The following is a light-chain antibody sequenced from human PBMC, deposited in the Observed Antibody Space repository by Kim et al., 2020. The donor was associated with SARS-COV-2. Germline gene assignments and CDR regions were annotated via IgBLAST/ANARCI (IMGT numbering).Light chain of an antibody. J-gene: IGKJ4*01. Sequence: PGEGAAGPGRARQGVSSSLAWYQQEPGQAPWLLIYGAANRATGIRARFSGIGSGTDFSPTNSNLQPEDFAVYYCQQRSSGVSFGGGTKVDIK. V-gene: IGKV3-11*01. CDR1: QGVSSS. CDR2: GAA. CDR3: QQRSSGVS.